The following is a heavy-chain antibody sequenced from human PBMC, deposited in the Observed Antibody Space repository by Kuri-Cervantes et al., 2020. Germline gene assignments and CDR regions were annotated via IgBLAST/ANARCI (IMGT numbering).Heavy chain of an antibody. CDR1: GGSISSSNW. D-gene: IGHD1-14*01. CDR2: INHSGST. J-gene: IGHJ4*02. Sequence: GSLRLSCAVSGGSISSSNWWSWIRQPPGKGLEWIGEINHSGSTNYNPSLKSRVTISVDTSKNQFSLKLSSVTAADTAVYYCARGRSKDYWGQGTLVTVSS. CDR3: ARGRSKDY. V-gene: IGHV4-4*02.